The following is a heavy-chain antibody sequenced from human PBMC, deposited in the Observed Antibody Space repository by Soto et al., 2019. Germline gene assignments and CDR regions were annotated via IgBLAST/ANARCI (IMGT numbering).Heavy chain of an antibody. CDR3: ARGAAAADNYYFDY. D-gene: IGHD6-13*01. CDR1: GYTLTELS. V-gene: IGHV1-69*04. J-gene: IGHJ4*01. CDR2: IIPILGIA. Sequence: SVKVSCKVSGYTLTELSMHWVRQAPGQGLEWMGRIIPILGIANYAQKFQGRVTITADKSTSTAYMEPSSLRSEDTAVYYCARGAAAADNYYFDYWG.